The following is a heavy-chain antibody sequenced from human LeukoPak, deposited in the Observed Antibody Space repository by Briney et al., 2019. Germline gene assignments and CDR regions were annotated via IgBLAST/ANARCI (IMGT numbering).Heavy chain of an antibody. V-gene: IGHV3-23*01. CDR2: ISARGGST. D-gene: IGHD3-22*01. Sequence: GGSLRLSCAASGFNFANHAMSWVRQAPGKGLEWVSAISARGGSTYYADSVKGRFSISRDNSKNTLYLQMNSLRAEDTAVYYCAKDYYYDSSGYYSGLDDYWGQGTLVTVSS. CDR3: AKDYYYDSSGYYSGLDDY. J-gene: IGHJ4*02. CDR1: GFNFANHA.